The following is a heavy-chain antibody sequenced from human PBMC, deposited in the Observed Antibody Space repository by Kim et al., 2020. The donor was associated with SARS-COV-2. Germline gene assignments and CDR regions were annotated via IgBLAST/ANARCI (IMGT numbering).Heavy chain of an antibody. V-gene: IGHV3-30*04. J-gene: IGHJ5*01. CDR1: GFAFNKYS. CDR2: ISFDGRFN. Sequence: GGSLRLSCHASGFAFNKYSMHWVRQAPGKGLEWMADISFDGRFNNNAYSVRGRSTFSRANSKNTWYLQMIRLRVEDTAVYDCARAPEILAFSTWFSSWG. D-gene: IGHD3-3*02. CDR3: ARAPEILAFSTWFSS.